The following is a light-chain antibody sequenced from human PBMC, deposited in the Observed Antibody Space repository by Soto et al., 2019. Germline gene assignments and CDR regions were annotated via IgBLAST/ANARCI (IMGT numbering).Light chain of an antibody. Sequence: QSALTQPASVSGSPGQSITISCTGTSRDVGSYNLVSWYQQHPGKAPKLMIYEGSKRPSGVSNRFSGSKSGNTASLTISGLQAEDEADYYCCSYAGSSTSVVFGGGTKRPS. CDR1: SRDVGSYNL. CDR3: CSYAGSSTSVV. CDR2: EGS. J-gene: IGLJ2*01. V-gene: IGLV2-23*01.